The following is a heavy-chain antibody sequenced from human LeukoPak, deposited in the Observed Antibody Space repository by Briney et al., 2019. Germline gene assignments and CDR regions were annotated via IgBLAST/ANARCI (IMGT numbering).Heavy chain of an antibody. D-gene: IGHD3-10*01. CDR2: IIPIFGTA. J-gene: IGHJ5*02. Sequence: ASVKVSCKASGGTFSSYAISWVRQAPGQGLEWMGGIIPIFGTANYAQKFQGRVTITTDESTSTAYMELSSLRSEDTVVYYCARERITMVRGVNNYNWFDPWGQGTLVTVSS. CDR1: GGTFSSYA. CDR3: ARERITMVRGVNNYNWFDP. V-gene: IGHV1-69*05.